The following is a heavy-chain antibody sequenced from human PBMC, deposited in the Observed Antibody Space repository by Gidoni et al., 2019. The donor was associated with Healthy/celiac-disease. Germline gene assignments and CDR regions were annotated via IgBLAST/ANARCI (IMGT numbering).Heavy chain of an antibody. J-gene: IGHJ4*02. V-gene: IGHV3-7*01. Sequence: EVQLVESGGGLVQPGGSLRLSCAASGFTFSSYWMSWVRQAPGKGLEWVANIKQDGSEKYYVDSVKGRFTISRDNAKNSLYLQMNSLRAEDTAVYYCARPHLPYCSGGSCPFDYWGQGTLVTVSS. D-gene: IGHD2-15*01. CDR1: GFTFSSYW. CDR2: IKQDGSEK. CDR3: ARPHLPYCSGGSCPFDY.